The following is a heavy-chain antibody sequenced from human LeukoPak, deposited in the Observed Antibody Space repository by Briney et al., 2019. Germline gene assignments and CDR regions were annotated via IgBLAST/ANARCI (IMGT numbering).Heavy chain of an antibody. D-gene: IGHD2-21*02. Sequence: PSQTLSLTCTVSGDSATSGGYFWTWILQHPGKGLEWIAYISNSGTTSYNPSLKSRVSISVDTSNNQFSLRLSSVTAADTAVYYCARDVVVTSSPDAFDIWGQGTMVTVSS. CDR2: ISNSGTT. V-gene: IGHV4-31*03. CDR1: GDSATSGGYF. J-gene: IGHJ3*02. CDR3: ARDVVVTSSPDAFDI.